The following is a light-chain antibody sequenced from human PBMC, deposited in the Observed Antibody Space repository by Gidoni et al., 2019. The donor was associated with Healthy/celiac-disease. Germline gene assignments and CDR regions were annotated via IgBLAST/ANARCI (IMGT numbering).Light chain of an antibody. J-gene: IGKJ2*01. CDR3: QQSYSTPRT. CDR1: QSISSY. Sequence: QMTQSPSSLSASVGDRVTITCRASQSISSYLNWYQQKPGKAPKLLIYAASSLQSGVPSRFSGSGSGTDFTLTISSLQPEDFATYYCQQSYSTPRTFGQGTKLEIK. CDR2: AAS. V-gene: IGKV1-39*01.